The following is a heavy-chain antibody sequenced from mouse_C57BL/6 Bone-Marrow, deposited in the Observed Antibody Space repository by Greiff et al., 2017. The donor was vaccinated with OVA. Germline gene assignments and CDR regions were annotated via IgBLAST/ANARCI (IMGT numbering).Heavy chain of an antibody. D-gene: IGHD1-1*01. J-gene: IGHJ4*01. CDR2: IWSGGST. Sequence: QVQLQQSGPGLVQPSQSLSITCTVSGFSLTSYGVHWVRQSPGQGLEWLGVIWSGGSTDYNAAFISRLSISKDNSKSQVFFKMNSLQADDTAIYYCARDWYYGDYWGQGTSVTVSS. V-gene: IGHV2-2*01. CDR1: GFSLTSYG. CDR3: ARDWYYGDY.